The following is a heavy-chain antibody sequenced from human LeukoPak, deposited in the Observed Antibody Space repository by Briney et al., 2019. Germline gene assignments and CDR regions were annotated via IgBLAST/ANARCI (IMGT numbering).Heavy chain of an antibody. Sequence: SQTLSLTCAISGDNVSSNSAAWNWIRQSPSRGLEWLGRTYYRSKWYHDYAVSVKSRITINSDTSKNQFSLQLNSVTPEDTAVYFCARNWASFYYYYMDVWGKGTTVTVSS. V-gene: IGHV6-1*01. CDR1: GDNVSSNSAA. D-gene: IGHD7-27*01. CDR2: TYYRSKWYH. CDR3: ARNWASFYYYYMDV. J-gene: IGHJ6*03.